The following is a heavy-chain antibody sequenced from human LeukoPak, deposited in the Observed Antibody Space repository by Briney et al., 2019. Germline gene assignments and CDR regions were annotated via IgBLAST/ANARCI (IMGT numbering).Heavy chain of an antibody. CDR3: ARGDYSSSFYYYYGMDV. V-gene: IGHV3-21*01. CDR2: ISSSSSYI. Sequence: GGSLRLSCAASRFTFSSYSMNWVRQAPGKGLEWVSSISSSSSYIYYADSVKGRFTISRDNAKNSLYLQMNSLRAEDTAVYYCARGDYSSSFYYYYGMDVWGKGTTVTVSS. D-gene: IGHD6-13*01. J-gene: IGHJ6*04. CDR1: RFTFSSYS.